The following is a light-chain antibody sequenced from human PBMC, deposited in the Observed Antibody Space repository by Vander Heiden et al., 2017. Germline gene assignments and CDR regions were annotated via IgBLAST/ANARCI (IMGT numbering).Light chain of an antibody. CDR2: DNR. CDR3: GTWDSSLNVGF. CDR1: NSNSGQNY. J-gene: IGLJ2*01. Sequence: QSVLTQPPSVSAAPGQKVAISCSGTNSNSGQNYVSWYQRLPGKAPKLLIYDNRKRPSGIPDRFSGSKSDTSATLAITGLQTGDEADYYCGTWDSSLNVGFFGGGTKLTVL. V-gene: IGLV1-51*01.